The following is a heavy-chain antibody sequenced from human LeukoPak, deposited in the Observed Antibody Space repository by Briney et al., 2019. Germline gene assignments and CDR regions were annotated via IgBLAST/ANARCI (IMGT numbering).Heavy chain of an antibody. J-gene: IGHJ5*02. V-gene: IGHV3-23*01. Sequence: TGGSLRPSCAASGFTFGSYSMSWVRQAPGKGLEWVSSISGSGGSTYYADSVKGRFTISRDNSKKTLYLQMNSLRAEDTALYYCAKEQRGYSGYMVGSCFDPWGQGTLVTVSS. CDR1: GFTFGSYS. CDR3: AKEQRGYSGYMVGSCFDP. CDR2: ISGSGGST. D-gene: IGHD5-12*01.